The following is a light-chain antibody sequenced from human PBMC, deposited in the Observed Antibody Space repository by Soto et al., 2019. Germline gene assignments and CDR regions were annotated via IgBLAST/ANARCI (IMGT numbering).Light chain of an antibody. V-gene: IGKV3-15*01. CDR2: GAS. J-gene: IGKJ4*01. Sequence: EIVMTQSPAILSVSPGERATLSCRASQSVRSKLAWYQQKPGQAPRLLIYGASTRATGIAARFSGSGSGTEFTLIISSLQSEDFAVYYCQQYYNWPPLTFGGGTKVEIK. CDR1: QSVRSK. CDR3: QQYYNWPPLT.